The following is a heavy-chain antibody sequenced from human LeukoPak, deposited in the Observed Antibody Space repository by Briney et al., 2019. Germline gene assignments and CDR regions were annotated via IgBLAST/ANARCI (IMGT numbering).Heavy chain of an antibody. CDR1: GFTFGSYW. D-gene: IGHD3-22*01. CDR2: IKSDGSIT. V-gene: IGHV3-74*01. CDR3: ARDYHDSNGYYSNAFDN. Sequence: PGGSLRLSCEAAGFTFGSYWMHWVRRAPGNGLMWVSRIKSDGSITTYADPVKGRFTISRDNAKNTLYLQMNSLRAEDTALYYCARDYHDSNGYYSNAFDNWGQGTLVTVSS. J-gene: IGHJ4*02.